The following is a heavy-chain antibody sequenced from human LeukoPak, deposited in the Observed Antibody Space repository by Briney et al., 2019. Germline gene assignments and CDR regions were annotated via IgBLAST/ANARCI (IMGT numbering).Heavy chain of an antibody. D-gene: IGHD2-8*01. CDR1: GFTFSSYD. Sequence: GGSLRLSCAASGFTFSSYDMHWVRQATGKGLEWVSAIGTAGDTYYPGSVKGRCSISRDNSKNTVYLEMNSLRAEDTAIYYCAKVSVGPLSRPTHVALYYGMDVWGQGITVIVSS. CDR3: AKVSVGPLSRPTHVALYYGMDV. J-gene: IGHJ6*02. CDR2: IGTAGDT. V-gene: IGHV3-13*04.